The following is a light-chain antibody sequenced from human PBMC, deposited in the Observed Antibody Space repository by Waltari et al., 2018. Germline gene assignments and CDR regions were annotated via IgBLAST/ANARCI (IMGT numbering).Light chain of an antibody. CDR1: QSINSN. J-gene: IGKJ1*01. CDR3: QQYNNWPRT. CDR2: GAP. Sequence: EIVMTQSPATLSVSPGERATLSCRASQSINSNVAWYRQKPGQAPRLLIYGAPARATGIPVRFSGSGSGTEFTLTISSLQSDDFGVYYCQQYNNWPRTFGQGTKVEI. V-gene: IGKV3-15*01.